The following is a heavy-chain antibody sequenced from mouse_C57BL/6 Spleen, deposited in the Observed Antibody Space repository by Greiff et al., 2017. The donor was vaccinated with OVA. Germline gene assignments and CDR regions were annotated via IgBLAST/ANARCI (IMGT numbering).Heavy chain of an antibody. D-gene: IGHD1-1*01. CDR3: AREEGSSFLFAY. Sequence: VQLQQSGAELVRPGSSVKLSCKASGYTFTSYWMDWVKQRPGQGLEWIGNIYPSDSETHYNQKFKDKATLTVDKSSSTAYMQLSSLTSEDSAVYYCAREEGSSFLFAYWGQGTLVTVSA. V-gene: IGHV1-61*01. J-gene: IGHJ3*01. CDR2: IYPSDSET. CDR1: GYTFTSYW.